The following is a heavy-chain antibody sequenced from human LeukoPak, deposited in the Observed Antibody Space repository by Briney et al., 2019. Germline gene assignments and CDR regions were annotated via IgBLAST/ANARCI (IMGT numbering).Heavy chain of an antibody. CDR3: SRAELTEAAVRLRVHYYGMDV. CDR2: IIPIFATP. D-gene: IGHD6-6*01. Sequence: SVKVSCKASGGTFSNFAISWVRQAPGQGLEWMGGIIPIFATPNYARKFQDRVTITADESTGTAYMELSSLRSEDTAMYYCSRAELTEAAVRLRVHYYGMDVWGQGTSVTVSS. J-gene: IGHJ6*02. V-gene: IGHV1-69*13. CDR1: GGTFSNFA.